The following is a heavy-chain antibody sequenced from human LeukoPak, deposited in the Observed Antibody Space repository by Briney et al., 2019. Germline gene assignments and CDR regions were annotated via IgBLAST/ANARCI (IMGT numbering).Heavy chain of an antibody. Sequence: GRSLRLSCAASGFTFSDYYMSWIRQAPGKGLEWVSSISSSGSYIYYADSVKGRFTISRDNAKNSLYLQMNGLRAEDTAVYYCASRNQYCGGDCFWAFDIWGQGTMVTVSS. CDR1: GFTFSDYY. V-gene: IGHV3-11*04. CDR2: ISSSGSYI. D-gene: IGHD2-21*02. CDR3: ASRNQYCGGDCFWAFDI. J-gene: IGHJ3*02.